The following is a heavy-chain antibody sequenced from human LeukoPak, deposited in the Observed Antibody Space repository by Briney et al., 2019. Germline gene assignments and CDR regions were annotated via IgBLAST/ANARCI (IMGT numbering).Heavy chain of an antibody. Sequence: PSETLSLTCTVSGGSISSYYWSWIRQPPGKGLEWIGYIYYSGSTNYNPSLKSRVTISVDTSKNQFSLKLSSVTAADTAVYYCARGLRWRGLGMDVWGQGTTVTVSS. CDR3: ARGLRWRGLGMDV. CDR1: GGSISSYY. J-gene: IGHJ6*02. D-gene: IGHD4-23*01. CDR2: IYYSGST. V-gene: IGHV4-59*12.